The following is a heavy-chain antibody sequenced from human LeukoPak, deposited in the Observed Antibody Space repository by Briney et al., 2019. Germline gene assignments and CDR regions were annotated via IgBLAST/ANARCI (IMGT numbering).Heavy chain of an antibody. CDR3: ARDPADYYGSGRLDY. V-gene: IGHV4-30-4*08. CDR1: GGSISSSSYY. D-gene: IGHD3-10*01. Sequence: PSETLSLTCTVSGGSISSSSYYWGWIRQPPGKGLEWIGYIYYSGSTYYNPSLKSRVTISVDTSKNQFSLKLSSVTAADTAVYYCARDPADYYGSGRLDYWGQGTLVTVSS. CDR2: IYYSGST. J-gene: IGHJ4*02.